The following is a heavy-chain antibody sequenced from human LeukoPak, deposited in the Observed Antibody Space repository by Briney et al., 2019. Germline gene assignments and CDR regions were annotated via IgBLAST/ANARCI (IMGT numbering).Heavy chain of an antibody. CDR3: ARIDCYDSSGSPPDY. J-gene: IGHJ4*02. Sequence: PGGSLRLSCAASGFTFSSYAMHWVRQAPGKGLEWVAVISYDGSNKYYADSVKGRFTISRDNSKNTLYLQMNSLRAEDTAVYYCARIDCYDSSGSPPDYWGQGTLVTVSS. D-gene: IGHD3-22*01. V-gene: IGHV3-30-3*01. CDR2: ISYDGSNK. CDR1: GFTFSSYA.